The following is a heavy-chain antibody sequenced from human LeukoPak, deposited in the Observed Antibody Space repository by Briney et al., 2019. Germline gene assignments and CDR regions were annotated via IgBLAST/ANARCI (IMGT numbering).Heavy chain of an antibody. V-gene: IGHV1-58*01. CDR2: IVVGSGNT. CDR1: GFTFSSSA. J-gene: IGHJ4*02. CDR3: AAPSRIQLDY. Sequence: SVKVSCKASGFTFSSSAVQWVRQARGRRLEWIGWIVVGSGNTNYAQKFQERVTITRDVSTSTAYTELTSLRSEDTAVYYCAAPSRIQLDYWGQGTLVTVSS. D-gene: IGHD5-18*01.